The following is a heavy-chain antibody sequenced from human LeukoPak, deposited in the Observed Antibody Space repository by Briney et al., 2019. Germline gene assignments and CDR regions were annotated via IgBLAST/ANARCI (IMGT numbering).Heavy chain of an antibody. CDR3: ARADVQWFWELVDY. D-gene: IGHD3-10*01. CDR2: INPNSGGT. J-gene: IGHJ4*02. Sequence: ASVKVSCKAAGYTFTGYYMHWVRQAPGQGLEWMGWINPNSGGTNYAQKFQGRVTMTRDTSISTAYMELSRLRSDDTAVYYCARADVQWFWELVDYWGQGTLVTVSS. CDR1: GYTFTGYY. V-gene: IGHV1-2*02.